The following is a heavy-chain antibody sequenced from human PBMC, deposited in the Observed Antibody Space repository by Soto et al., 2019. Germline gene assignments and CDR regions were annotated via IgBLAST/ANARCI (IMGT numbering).Heavy chain of an antibody. CDR1: GITFSNAW. V-gene: IGHV3-15*01. CDR3: AADLVVLMVPATYGY. Sequence: KPGGSLRLSCAASGITFSNAWMAWVRQAPGQGLEWVGRIKSKDEGETIDYGEPVKRRFTISRDDSQGTVYLQMNSLNSEDTGIYYCAADLVVLMVPATYGYWGQGTLVTSPQ. J-gene: IGHJ4*02. D-gene: IGHD2-21*02. CDR2: IKSKDEGETI.